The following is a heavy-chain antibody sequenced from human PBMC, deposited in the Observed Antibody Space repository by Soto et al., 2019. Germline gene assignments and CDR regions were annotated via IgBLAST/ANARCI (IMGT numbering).Heavy chain of an antibody. CDR2: TSGSGGST. V-gene: IGHV3-23*01. CDR1: GFTFSSYA. Sequence: LRLSCAASGFTFSSYAMKWVRQAPGKGLEWVSGTSGSGGSTHYADSVKGRFTISRDNSKNTLYLQMNSLRAEDTAVYYCAKEYPGGTFGLVSGGMDVWGQGTTVTVSS. J-gene: IGHJ6*02. CDR3: AKEYPGGTFGLVSGGMDV. D-gene: IGHD6-13*01.